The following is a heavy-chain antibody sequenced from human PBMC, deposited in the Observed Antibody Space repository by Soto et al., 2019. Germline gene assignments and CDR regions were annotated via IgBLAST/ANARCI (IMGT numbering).Heavy chain of an antibody. CDR2: IVVGSGNT. V-gene: IGHV1-58*01. D-gene: IGHD3-3*01. J-gene: IGHJ6*02. CDR1: GFTFTSSA. Sequence: SVKVSCKASGFTFTSSAVQWVRQARGQRLEWIGWIVVGSGNTNYAQKFQERVTITRDMSTSTAYMELSSLRSEDTAVYYCAARWDYDFWSGYFRPNSYYYYGMDVWGQGTTVTVSS. CDR3: AARWDYDFWSGYFRPNSYYYYGMDV.